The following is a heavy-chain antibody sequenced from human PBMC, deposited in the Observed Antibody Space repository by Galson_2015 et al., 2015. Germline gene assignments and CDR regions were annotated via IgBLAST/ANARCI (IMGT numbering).Heavy chain of an antibody. CDR1: GFTFSTFA. CDR2: ISDDGGNK. Sequence: SLRLSCAASGFTFSTFAMHWVCQAPGKGLEWVAVISDDGGNKYYADSVKGRFTISRDNSKNTLYLQMNSLRAEDTAVYYCARGLKYILTGYPPNYYGMDVWGQGTTVTVSS. D-gene: IGHD3-9*01. J-gene: IGHJ6*02. V-gene: IGHV3-30-3*01. CDR3: ARGLKYILTGYPPNYYGMDV.